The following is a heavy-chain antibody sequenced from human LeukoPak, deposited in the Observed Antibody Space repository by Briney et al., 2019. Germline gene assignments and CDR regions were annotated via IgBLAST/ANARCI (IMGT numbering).Heavy chain of an antibody. CDR2: INPSGSST. CDR3: ARAGNKEDMDA. V-gene: IGHV1-46*01. Sequence: ASVKVSCKASGFTFTNYDMHWVRQAPGQGLEWMGIINPSGSSTTYAQKFQGRVTMTRDMSTRTVYMELGRLRFEDTAVYYCARAGNKEDMDAWGKGTTVTVSS. CDR1: GFTFTNYD. J-gene: IGHJ6*03.